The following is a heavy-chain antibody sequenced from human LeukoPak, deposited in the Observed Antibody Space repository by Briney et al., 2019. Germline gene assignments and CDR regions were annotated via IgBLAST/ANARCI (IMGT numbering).Heavy chain of an antibody. Sequence: SVKVSCKASGGTFSSYAISWVRQAPGQGLEWMGGIIPIFGTANYAQKFQGRATITADESTSTAYMELSSLRSEDTAVYYCARNEDIVVVPAASPPGIYNWFDPWGQGTLVTVSS. CDR1: GGTFSSYA. CDR2: IIPIFGTA. CDR3: ARNEDIVVVPAASPPGIYNWFDP. J-gene: IGHJ5*02. D-gene: IGHD2-2*01. V-gene: IGHV1-69*01.